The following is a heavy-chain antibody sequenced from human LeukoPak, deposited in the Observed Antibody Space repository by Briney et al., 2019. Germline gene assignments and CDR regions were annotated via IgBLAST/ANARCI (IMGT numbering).Heavy chain of an antibody. CDR1: GFSVSNTY. J-gene: IGHJ6*02. V-gene: IGHV3-53*04. Sequence: QPGRSLRLSCAASGFSVSNTYMSWVRQAPGKGLEWVSVIYSGDSGVSTYYADSVKGRFTISRHNSKNTLYLQMSSLRAEDTAVYFCARSAARLRYYYAMDVWGQGTTVTVCS. CDR2: IYSGDSGVST. D-gene: IGHD6-6*01. CDR3: ARSAARLRYYYAMDV.